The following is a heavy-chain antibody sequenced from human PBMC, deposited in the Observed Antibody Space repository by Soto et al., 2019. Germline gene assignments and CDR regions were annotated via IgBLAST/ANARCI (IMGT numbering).Heavy chain of an antibody. CDR1: GYRCTDYC. J-gene: IGHJ4*02. CDR3: ARDGLSSSSSFDY. D-gene: IGHD6-6*01. CDR2: IYPGDSDT. V-gene: IGHV5-51*01. Sequence: GESLRISWKASGYRCTDYCIGWVRKQPGKGLEWMGIIYPGDSDTKYSPSFQGQVTMSADKSISTAYLQWNSLKASDTAMYYCARDGLSSSSSFDYWGQGTLVTVSS.